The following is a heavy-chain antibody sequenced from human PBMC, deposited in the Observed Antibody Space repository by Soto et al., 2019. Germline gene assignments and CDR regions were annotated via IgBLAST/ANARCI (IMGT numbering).Heavy chain of an antibody. D-gene: IGHD3-22*01. V-gene: IGHV3-74*01. CDR1: GFTFSSYW. Sequence: GGSLRLSCAASGFTFSSYWMHWVRQAPGKELMWVSRINSDGSGTSYADSVKGRFTISRDNAKNTLYLQMKSLRAEDTAMYYCARVQWYHSSCYYTPIDYWGQGTLVTLSS. CDR2: INSDGSGT. J-gene: IGHJ4*02. CDR3: ARVQWYHSSCYYTPIDY.